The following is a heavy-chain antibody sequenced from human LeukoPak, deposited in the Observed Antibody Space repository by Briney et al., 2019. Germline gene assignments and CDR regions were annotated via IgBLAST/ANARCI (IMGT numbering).Heavy chain of an antibody. V-gene: IGHV4-59*01. CDR3: AREGTTHAGVDQ. Sequence: KPSETLSLTCTVSGVSISTYYWSRIRQPPGKGLEWLGYIYSSGSTYYNPSLKSRVTISVDTSKKQFSLKLSSVTAADTAVYYCAREGTTHAGVDQWGQGTLVTVSS. CDR1: GVSISTYY. D-gene: IGHD1-14*01. J-gene: IGHJ4*02. CDR2: IYSSGST.